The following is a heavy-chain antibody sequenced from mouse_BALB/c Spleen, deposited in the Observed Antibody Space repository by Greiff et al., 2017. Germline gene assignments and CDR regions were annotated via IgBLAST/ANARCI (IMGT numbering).Heavy chain of an antibody. CDR2: ISSGSSTI. D-gene: IGHD6-2*01. Sequence: EVQLVESGGGLVQPGGSRKLSCAASGFTFSSFGMHWVRQAPEKGLEWVAYISSGSSTIYYADTVKGRFTISRDNPKNTLFLQMTSLRSEDTAMYYCARFSLLSKAMDYWGQGTSVTVSS. CDR3: ARFSLLSKAMDY. CDR1: GFTFSSFG. J-gene: IGHJ4*01. V-gene: IGHV5-17*02.